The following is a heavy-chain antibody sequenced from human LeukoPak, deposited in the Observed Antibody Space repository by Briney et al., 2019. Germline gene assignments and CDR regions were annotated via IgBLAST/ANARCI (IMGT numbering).Heavy chain of an antibody. V-gene: IGHV3-30-3*01. D-gene: IGHD5-18*01. Sequence: GGSLRLSCAASGFTFSSYAMHWVRQAPGKGLEWVAVISYDGSNKYYADSVKGRFTISRDNSKNTLYLQMNSLRAEDTAVYYCAREEGIQLWSQVNYYGMDVWGQGTTVTVPS. CDR3: AREEGIQLWSQVNYYGMDV. CDR2: ISYDGSNK. CDR1: GFTFSSYA. J-gene: IGHJ6*02.